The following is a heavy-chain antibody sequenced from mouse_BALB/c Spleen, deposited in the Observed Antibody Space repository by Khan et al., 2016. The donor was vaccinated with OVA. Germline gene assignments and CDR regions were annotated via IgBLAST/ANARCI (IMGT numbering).Heavy chain of an antibody. CDR1: GFSLTSNG. Sequence: QVQLKESGPGLVAPSQSLSITCTVSGFSLTSNGVHWVRQTPGQGLEWMGVIWAGGRTNYNSALMSRLSISKDNSKSQVFLKMNSRQTDDTARYYCARLEDIWGQGTTLTVSS. CDR2: IWAGGRT. V-gene: IGHV2-9*02. J-gene: IGHJ2*01. D-gene: IGHD1-3*01. CDR3: ARLEDI.